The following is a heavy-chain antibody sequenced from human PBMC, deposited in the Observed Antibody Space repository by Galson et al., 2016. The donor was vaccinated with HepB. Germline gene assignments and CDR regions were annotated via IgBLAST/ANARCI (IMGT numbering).Heavy chain of an antibody. CDR3: ARDRGYFGSAFDY. J-gene: IGHJ4*02. CDR1: GFTFSRHS. V-gene: IGHV3-23*01. D-gene: IGHD2/OR15-2a*01. CDR2: IGVDGGPT. Sequence: SLRLSCAASGFTFSRHSMSWVRPAPGKGLEWVSGIGVDGGPTFYAESVKGRFIISKDMSKNTLSLQMDSLRAEDTAIYYCARDRGYFGSAFDYWGLGILVTVSS.